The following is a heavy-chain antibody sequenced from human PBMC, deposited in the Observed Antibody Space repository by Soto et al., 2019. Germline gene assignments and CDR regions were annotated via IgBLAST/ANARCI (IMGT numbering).Heavy chain of an antibody. V-gene: IGHV4-34*01. J-gene: IGHJ1*01. CDR3: ARARAEYFQH. CDR2: INHSGST. CDR1: GGSFSGYY. Sequence: QVQLQQWGAGLLKPSETLSLTCAVYGGSFSGYYWSWIRQPPGKGLEWTGEINHSGSTNYNPSLNSRVTILVDTSKNQFSLKMSSVTAADTAVYYCARARAEYFQHWGQGTLVTVSS.